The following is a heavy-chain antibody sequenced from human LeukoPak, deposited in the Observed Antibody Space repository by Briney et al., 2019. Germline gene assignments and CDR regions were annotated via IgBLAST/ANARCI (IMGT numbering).Heavy chain of an antibody. D-gene: IGHD3-10*01. J-gene: IGHJ4*02. V-gene: IGHV4-39*01. CDR1: GVSISSSSYF. Sequence: SETLSLTCTVSGVSISSSSYFWGWIRHPPGKGLEWIGSIYYSGSTYYNPSLKSRVTISVDTSKNQFSLTLSSVTAAATAVYYCAVYYFGSGSYYNLHDYWGQGTLVTVSS. CDR2: IYYSGST. CDR3: AVYYFGSGSYYNLHDY.